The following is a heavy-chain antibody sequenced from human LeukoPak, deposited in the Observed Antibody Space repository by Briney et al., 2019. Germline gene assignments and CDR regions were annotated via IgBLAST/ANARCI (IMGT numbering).Heavy chain of an antibody. CDR1: GFTFSSYE. V-gene: IGHV3-48*03. J-gene: IGHJ6*03. Sequence: GGSLRLPCAASGFTFSSYEMNWVRQAPGKGLEWVSYISSSGSTIYYADSVKGRFTISRDNAKNSLYLQMNSLRAEDTAVYYCASGVRYFDWLIHTSYYYYMDVWGKGTTVTVSS. CDR2: ISSSGSTI. D-gene: IGHD3-9*01. CDR3: ASGVRYFDWLIHTSYYYYMDV.